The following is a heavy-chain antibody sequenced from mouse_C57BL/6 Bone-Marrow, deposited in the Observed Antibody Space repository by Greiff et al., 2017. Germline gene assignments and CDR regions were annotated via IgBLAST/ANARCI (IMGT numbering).Heavy chain of an antibody. CDR3: AGRAYCGYPRMMDY. Sequence: VQLQQSGAELMKPGASVKLSCKATGYTFTGYRIEWVKQRPGHGLEWIGEILPGSGSTNYNAKFKGKATFTAATSSNTAYMQLSSLTTEDSAIYYCAGRAYCGYPRMMDYWGQGTSVTVSS. V-gene: IGHV1-9*01. D-gene: IGHD2-9*01. CDR1: GYTFTGYR. J-gene: IGHJ4*01. CDR2: ILPGSGST.